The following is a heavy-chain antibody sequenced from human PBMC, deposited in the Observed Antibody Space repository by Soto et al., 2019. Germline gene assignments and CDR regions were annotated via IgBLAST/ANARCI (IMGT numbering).Heavy chain of an antibody. CDR3: AKDLGVVTATLYGMDV. J-gene: IGHJ6*02. D-gene: IGHD2-21*02. Sequence: GSLRLSCAASGFTFSSYGMHWVRQAPGKGLEWVAVISYDGSNKYYADSVKGRFTISRDNSKNTLYLQMNSLRAEDTAVYYCAKDLGVVTATLYGMDVWGQGTTVTVSS. CDR1: GFTFSSYG. CDR2: ISYDGSNK. V-gene: IGHV3-30*18.